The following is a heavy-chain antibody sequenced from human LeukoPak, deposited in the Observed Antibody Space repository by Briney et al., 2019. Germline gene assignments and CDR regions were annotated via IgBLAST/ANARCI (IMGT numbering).Heavy chain of an antibody. D-gene: IGHD6-6*01. J-gene: IGHJ4*02. V-gene: IGHV1-46*01. CDR2: IIFSGGST. Sequence: GASVKVSCKASGYTFTTYYIHWVRQAPGQGLEWMGIIIFSGGSTTYAQKFQGRVTVTRDTSTSTVYMELSSLRSEDTAVYYCASEGAYSSSSRAFDYWGQGTLVTVSS. CDR1: GYTFTTYY. CDR3: ASEGAYSSSSRAFDY.